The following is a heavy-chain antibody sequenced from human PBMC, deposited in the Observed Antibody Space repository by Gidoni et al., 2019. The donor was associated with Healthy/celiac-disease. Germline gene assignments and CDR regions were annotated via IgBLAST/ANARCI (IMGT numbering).Heavy chain of an antibody. D-gene: IGHD2-21*01. CDR1: GLTFSSYA. Sequence: EVQLLESGGGLVQPGGSLRLSCQASGLTFSSYAMSGVRQAPGRGLEWVSAISGSGGSTYYADSVKGRFTISRDNSKNTLYLQMNSLRAEDTAVYYCAKDIHLNWFDPWGQGTLVTVSS. CDR2: ISGSGGST. J-gene: IGHJ5*02. V-gene: IGHV3-23*01. CDR3: AKDIHLNWFDP.